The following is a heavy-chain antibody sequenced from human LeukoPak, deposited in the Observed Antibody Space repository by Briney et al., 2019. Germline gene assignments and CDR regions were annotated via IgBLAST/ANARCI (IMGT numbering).Heavy chain of an antibody. Sequence: GGSLRLSCAAYGFTFSSYSMNWVRQAPGKGREWVSSISSSSSYIYYADSVKGRFTISRDNAKNSLYLQMNSLRAEDTAVYYCARADSVDFWSDYWGQGTLVTVSS. D-gene: IGHD2-15*01. CDR1: GFTFSSYS. V-gene: IGHV3-21*01. CDR2: ISSSSSYI. J-gene: IGHJ4*02. CDR3: ARADSVDFWSDY.